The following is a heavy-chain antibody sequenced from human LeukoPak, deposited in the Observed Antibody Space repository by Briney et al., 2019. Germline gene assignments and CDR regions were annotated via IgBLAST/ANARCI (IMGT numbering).Heavy chain of an antibody. J-gene: IGHJ6*02. CDR3: ARVYPGYCSSTSCYNYYGMDV. Sequence: GGSLRLSCAASGFTFSNYYMSWIRQAPGKGLEWTSYISSSATNIQYADSVKGRFTISRDNAKNSLYLQMNSLRAEDPAVYYCARVYPGYCSSTSCYNYYGMDVWGQGTTVTVSS. CDR2: ISSSATNI. D-gene: IGHD2-2*02. V-gene: IGHV3-11*01. CDR1: GFTFSNYY.